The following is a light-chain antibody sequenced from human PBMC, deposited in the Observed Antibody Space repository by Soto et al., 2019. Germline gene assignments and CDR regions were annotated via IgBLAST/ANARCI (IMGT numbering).Light chain of an antibody. V-gene: IGKV3-20*01. J-gene: IGKJ3*01. Sequence: EIVLTPSPGPLSLSPGERATLSCRASPSVSSSYLAWYQQKPGQAPRLLIYVASSRDTDIPDRFSGSGSGTNFTPTISRLEPEDFAVYYCQQYGSSPPVTFGPGTKVDIK. CDR1: PSVSSSY. CDR3: QQYGSSPPVT. CDR2: VAS.